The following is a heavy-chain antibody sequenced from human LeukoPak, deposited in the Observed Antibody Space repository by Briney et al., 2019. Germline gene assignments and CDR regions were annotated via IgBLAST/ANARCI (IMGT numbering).Heavy chain of an antibody. J-gene: IGHJ5*02. CDR2: IKQDGSEK. D-gene: IGHD3-9*01. CDR3: ARGPYYDILTGYYDGSWFDP. V-gene: IGHV3-7*01. Sequence: GGSLRLSCAASGFTFSSYWMSWVRQAPGKGLEWVANIKQDGSEKYYVDSVKGRFTISRDNAKNSLYLQMNSLRAEDTAVYYCARGPYYDILTGYYDGSWFDPWGQGTLVTVSS. CDR1: GFTFSSYW.